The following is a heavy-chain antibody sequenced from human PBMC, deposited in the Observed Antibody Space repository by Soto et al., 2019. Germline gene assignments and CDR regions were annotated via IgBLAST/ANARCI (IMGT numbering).Heavy chain of an antibody. V-gene: IGHV3-30*18. D-gene: IGHD2-2*01. J-gene: IGHJ6*02. CDR3: AKGQHCSSTSCYFYYYGMDV. CDR2: ISYDGSNK. Sequence: QVQLVESGGGVVQPGRSLRLSCAASGFTFSSYGMHWVRQAPGKGLEWVAVISYDGSNKYYADSVKGRLTISRDNSXXTXYXXMNSLRAEDTAVYYCAKGQHCSSTSCYFYYYGMDVWGQGTTVTVSS. CDR1: GFTFSSYG.